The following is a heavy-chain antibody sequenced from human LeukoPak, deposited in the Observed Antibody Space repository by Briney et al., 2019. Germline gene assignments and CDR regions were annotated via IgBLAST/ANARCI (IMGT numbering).Heavy chain of an antibody. Sequence: SGGSLRLSCAASGFTFDDYGMSWVRQAPGKGLEWVSGINWNGGSTGYADSVKGRFTISRDNAKNSLYLQMNSLRAEDTAVYYCARRVAPDWYFDLWGRGTLVTVSS. CDR3: ARRVAPDWYFDL. V-gene: IGHV3-20*04. D-gene: IGHD2-15*01. J-gene: IGHJ2*01. CDR2: INWNGGST. CDR1: GFTFDDYG.